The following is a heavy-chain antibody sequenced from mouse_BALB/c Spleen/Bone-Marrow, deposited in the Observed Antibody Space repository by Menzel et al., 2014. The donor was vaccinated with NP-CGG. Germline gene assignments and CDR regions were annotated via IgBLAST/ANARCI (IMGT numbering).Heavy chain of an antibody. J-gene: IGHJ1*01. CDR2: INPDSSTI. CDR1: GFDFSRYW. Sequence: EVKLMESGGGLVQPGGSLKLSCAASGFDFSRYWMSWVRQAPGKGLGWIGEINPDSSTINYTPSLKDKFIISRDNAKNTLYLQMGKVRSEDTALYYCALLGYYRYFYVWGAGTTVTVSS. CDR3: ALLGYYRYFYV. V-gene: IGHV4-1*02. D-gene: IGHD2-2*01.